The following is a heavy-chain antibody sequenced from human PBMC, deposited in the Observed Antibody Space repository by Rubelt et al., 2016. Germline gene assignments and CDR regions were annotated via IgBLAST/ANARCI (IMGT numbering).Heavy chain of an antibody. Sequence: QVQLQESGPGLVKPSETLSLTCTVSGYSISSGYYWGWIRQPPGKGLEWIGSISHSGSTYYNPSLKSRVTISVDTSKNQFSLKLSSGTAADTAVYYCARDHSSGWYLEGFFDYWGQGTLVTVSS. CDR3: ARDHSSGWYLEGFFDY. V-gene: IGHV4-38-2*02. CDR1: GYSISSGYY. J-gene: IGHJ4*02. D-gene: IGHD6-19*01. CDR2: ISHSGST.